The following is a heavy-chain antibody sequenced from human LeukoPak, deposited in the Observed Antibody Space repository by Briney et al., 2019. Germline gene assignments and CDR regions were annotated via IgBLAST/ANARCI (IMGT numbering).Heavy chain of an antibody. J-gene: IGHJ4*02. CDR1: GGPFSSYA. D-gene: IGHD5-12*01. V-gene: IGHV1-69*01. CDR2: IIPIFGTA. CDR3: ARRVPSGYDFFDY. Sequence: VKVSCKASGGPFSSYAISWVRQAPGQGLAWMGGIIPIFGTANYAQKFQGRVTITADESTSTAYMELSSLRSEDTAVYYCARRVPSGYDFFDYWGQGTLVTVSS.